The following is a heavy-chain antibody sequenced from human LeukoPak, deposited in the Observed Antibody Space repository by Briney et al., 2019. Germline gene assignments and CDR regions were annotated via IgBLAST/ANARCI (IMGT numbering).Heavy chain of an antibody. J-gene: IGHJ4*02. V-gene: IGHV1-8*02. CDR2: MNPNSGNT. D-gene: IGHD3-22*01. CDR1: GGTFSSYA. Sequence: ASVKVSCKASGGTFSSYAISWVRQAPGQGLEWMGWMNPNSGNTGYAQKFQGRVTMTRNTSISTAYMELSSLRSEDTAVYYCARGPYYYDSSGNQIDYWGQGTLVTVSS. CDR3: ARGPYYYDSSGNQIDY.